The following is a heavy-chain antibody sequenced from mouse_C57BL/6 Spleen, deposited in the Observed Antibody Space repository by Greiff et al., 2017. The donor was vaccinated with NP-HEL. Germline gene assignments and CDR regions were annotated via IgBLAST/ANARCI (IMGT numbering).Heavy chain of an antibody. J-gene: IGHJ1*03. Sequence: QVQLKQPGAELVRPGTSVKLSCKASGYTFTSYWMHWVKQRPGQGLEWIGVIDPSDSYTNYNQKFKGKATLTVDTSSSTAYMQLSSLTSEDSAVYYCARWRLPNTYFDVWGTGTTVTVSS. CDR3: ARWRLPNTYFDV. CDR2: IDPSDSYT. D-gene: IGHD3-2*02. V-gene: IGHV1-59*01. CDR1: GYTFTSYW.